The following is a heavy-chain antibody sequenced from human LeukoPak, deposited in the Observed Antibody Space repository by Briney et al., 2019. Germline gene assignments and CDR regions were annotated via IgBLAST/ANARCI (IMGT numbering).Heavy chain of an antibody. V-gene: IGHV3-74*03. Sequence: GGSLRLSCAASGFAFRNYWMHWVRQAPGTGLVWVSRINSDGSSTKYADSVKGRFTISRDNTKNTLYLQMNSLRAEDTAVYYCAKDPERIVVVPAAFDYWGQGTLVTVSS. CDR2: INSDGSST. CDR1: GFAFRNYW. CDR3: AKDPERIVVVPAAFDY. D-gene: IGHD2-2*01. J-gene: IGHJ4*02.